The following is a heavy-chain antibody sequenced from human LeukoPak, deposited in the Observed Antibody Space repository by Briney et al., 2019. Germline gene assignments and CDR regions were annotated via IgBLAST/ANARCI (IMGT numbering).Heavy chain of an antibody. Sequence: ASVKVSCKASGYTFTGYYMHWVRQAPGQGLEWMGWINPNSGGTNYAQKFQGRVTMTRDTSISTAYMELSRLRSDDTAVYYCARGPPYSSGWCLSSSSPGWYFDYWGQGTLVTVSS. CDR1: GYTFTGYY. CDR3: ARGPPYSSGWCLSSSSPGWYFDY. V-gene: IGHV1-2*02. J-gene: IGHJ4*02. D-gene: IGHD6-19*01. CDR2: INPNSGGT.